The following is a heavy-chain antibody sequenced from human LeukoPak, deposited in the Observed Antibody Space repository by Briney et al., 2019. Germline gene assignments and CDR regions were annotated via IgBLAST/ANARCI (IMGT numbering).Heavy chain of an antibody. Sequence: ASVKVSCKASGYTFTSYGISWVRQAPGQGLEWMGWISAYNGNTSYAQKFQGRATMTEDTSTDTAYMELSSLRSEDTAVYYCATLPAVTNYFFDYWGQGTLVTVSS. V-gene: IGHV1-18*01. CDR2: ISAYNGNT. J-gene: IGHJ4*02. D-gene: IGHD4-17*01. CDR3: ATLPAVTNYFFDY. CDR1: GYTFTSYG.